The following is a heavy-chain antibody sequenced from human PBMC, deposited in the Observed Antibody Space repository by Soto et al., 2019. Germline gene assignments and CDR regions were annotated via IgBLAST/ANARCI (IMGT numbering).Heavy chain of an antibody. Sequence: ASVKVSCKASGYTFTSYDINWVRQATGQGLEWMGWMNPNSGNTGYAQKFQGRVTMTRNTTISTAYMELSSLRSEDTAVYYCARHPIIRTGYYYYGMDVWGRGTTVTVSS. D-gene: IGHD2-8*02. J-gene: IGHJ6*02. CDR1: GYTFTSYD. CDR2: MNPNSGNT. CDR3: ARHPIIRTGYYYYGMDV. V-gene: IGHV1-8*01.